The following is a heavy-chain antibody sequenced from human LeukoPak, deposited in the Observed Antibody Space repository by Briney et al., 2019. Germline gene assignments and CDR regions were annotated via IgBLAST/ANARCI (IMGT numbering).Heavy chain of an antibody. CDR1: GGFFSGYY. Sequence: PSETLSLTCAVYGGFFSGYYWSWIRQPPGKGLEYIGYTSYSGSINYNPSLESRVNISVDTSKNQISLNLKFVTAADTAVYYCARARRDAYNNDVWSKSPSYCFDYWGQGTLVTVSS. J-gene: IGHJ4*02. V-gene: IGHV4-59*08. CDR2: TSYSGSI. D-gene: IGHD5-24*01. CDR3: ARARRDAYNNDVWSKSPSYCFDY.